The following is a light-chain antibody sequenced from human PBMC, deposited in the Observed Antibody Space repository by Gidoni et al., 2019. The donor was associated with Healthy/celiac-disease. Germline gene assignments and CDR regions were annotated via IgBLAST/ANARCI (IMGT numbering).Light chain of an antibody. Sequence: DIQMPQSLSSLSASVGDRATITCQASQDISNYLNWYQQKPGKAPKLLIYDASNLETGVPSRFSGSGSGTDFTFTISSLQPEDIATYYCQQYDNLRYTFGQGTKLEIK. CDR1: QDISNY. V-gene: IGKV1-33*01. CDR3: QQYDNLRYT. J-gene: IGKJ2*01. CDR2: DAS.